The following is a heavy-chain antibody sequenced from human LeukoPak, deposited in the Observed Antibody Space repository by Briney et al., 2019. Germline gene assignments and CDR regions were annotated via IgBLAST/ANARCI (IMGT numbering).Heavy chain of an antibody. CDR3: ARDSTGYSTGWFSPDC. Sequence: ASEKVSCKTSGYTFISYGINWVRQAPGQGLEWMGWINVYNGNTNHAQKFQGRVTMTTETSTNTAYMELRNLRSDDTAVYYCARDSTGYSTGWFSPDCWGQGTLVTVSS. V-gene: IGHV1-18*01. CDR2: INVYNGNT. D-gene: IGHD6-19*01. CDR1: GYTFISYG. J-gene: IGHJ4*02.